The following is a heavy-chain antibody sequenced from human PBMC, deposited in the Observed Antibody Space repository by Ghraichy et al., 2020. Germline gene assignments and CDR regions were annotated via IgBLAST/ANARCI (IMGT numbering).Heavy chain of an antibody. Sequence: ASVKVSCKASGYTFTSYYMHWVRQAPGQGLEWMGIINPSGGSTSYAQKFQGRVTMTRDTSTSTVYMELSSLRSEDTAVYYCARDLIFTVVVPADRGGSLETYYYGMDVWGQGTTVTVSS. D-gene: IGHD2-2*01. J-gene: IGHJ6*02. CDR2: INPSGGST. V-gene: IGHV1-46*01. CDR1: GYTFTSYY. CDR3: ARDLIFTVVVPADRGGSLETYYYGMDV.